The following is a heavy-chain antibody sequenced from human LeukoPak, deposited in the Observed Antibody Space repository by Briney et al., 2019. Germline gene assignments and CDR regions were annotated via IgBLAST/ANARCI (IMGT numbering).Heavy chain of an antibody. CDR3: AKGDRGHCTGVKCYPFDY. J-gene: IGHJ4*02. CDR1: GFTYANYA. V-gene: IGHV3-23*01. D-gene: IGHD2-8*02. Sequence: QAGGSLSLSRVASGFTYANYAMNWVRQAPGKRLEWVASITGTGGRGGIYYADSVKGRFTISRDNSKNTLFLQMSSLRAEDTAVYHCAKGDRGHCTGVKCYPFDYWGQGTVVTVSS. CDR2: ITGTGGRGGI.